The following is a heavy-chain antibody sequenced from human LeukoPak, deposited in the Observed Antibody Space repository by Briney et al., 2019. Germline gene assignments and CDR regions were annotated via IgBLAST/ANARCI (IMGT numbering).Heavy chain of an antibody. V-gene: IGHV5-51*01. D-gene: IGHD2-2*01. J-gene: IGHJ4*02. Sequence: GESLKISCQGSGYIFSSYWIGWVRPMPGQGLEWVGAIYPGDSDTRYSPSFQGQVTISADKSISTAYLQWSSLRASDTAMYYCARYLKGYCSTTGCYFDHWGQGTLVTVSS. CDR3: ARYLKGYCSTTGCYFDH. CDR1: GYIFSSYW. CDR2: IYPGDSDT.